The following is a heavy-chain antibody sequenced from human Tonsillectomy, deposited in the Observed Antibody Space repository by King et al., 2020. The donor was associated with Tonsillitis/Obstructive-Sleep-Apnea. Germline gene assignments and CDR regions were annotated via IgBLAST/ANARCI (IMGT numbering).Heavy chain of an antibody. V-gene: IGHV3-30*18. J-gene: IGHJ5*02. CDR1: GFTFSSYG. D-gene: IGHD3-3*01. CDR3: AKDATPFDFWSGCWFDP. Sequence: HVQLVESGGGVVQPGRSLRLSCAASGFTFSSYGIHWVRQAPGKGLEWVAVISNDGSHKKYADSVTGRCTISRDNSKNTLYLQMNSLSAEDTAVYYCAKDATPFDFWSGCWFDPWGQGTLVTVSS. CDR2: ISNDGSHK.